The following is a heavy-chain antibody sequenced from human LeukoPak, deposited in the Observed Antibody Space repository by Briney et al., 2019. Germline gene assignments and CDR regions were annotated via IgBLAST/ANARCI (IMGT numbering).Heavy chain of an antibody. CDR2: IIPFFGTP. V-gene: IGHV1-69*13. Sequence: ASVKVSCKASGGTFSSYALSWVRQAPGQGLEWMGGIIPFFGTPNYAQRFQDRVTISEDESTSTFYMELRSLRSEDTAVYYCARPKTYYYEDTDLKVWVRGPLAYWGQGTLVTVSS. CDR1: GGTFSSYA. D-gene: IGHD3-22*01. J-gene: IGHJ4*02. CDR3: ARPKTYYYEDTDLKVWVRGPLAY.